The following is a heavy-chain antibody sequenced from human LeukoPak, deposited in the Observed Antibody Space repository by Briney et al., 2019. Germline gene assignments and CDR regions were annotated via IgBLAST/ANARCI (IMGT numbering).Heavy chain of an antibody. CDR1: VYTFTSYY. V-gene: IGHV1-46*01. CDR2: INPIGDNT. CDR3: ARGRTNGFNTFDY. D-gene: IGHD5-24*01. J-gene: IGHJ4*02. Sequence: ASVKVSCKASVYTFTSYYMHWARQAPGQGLEWMAIINPIGDNTNYAQKFQGRVTMTRDMPTSTVYMEVSSLRSDDTAVYYCARGRTNGFNTFDYWGPGTLVTVSS.